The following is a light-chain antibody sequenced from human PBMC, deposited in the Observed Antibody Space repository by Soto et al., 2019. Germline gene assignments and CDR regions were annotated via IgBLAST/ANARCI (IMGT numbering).Light chain of an antibody. CDR2: GNT. J-gene: IGLJ2*01. CDR3: QSYDSSLSALV. CDR1: SSNIGAGYD. V-gene: IGLV1-40*01. Sequence: QSVLTQPPSVSGAPGQRVTISCTGSSSNIGAGYDVHWYQQLPGAAPKLLIYGNTNRPSGVPDRFSGSRSATSASLAITGLQAEDEAGYYCQSYDSSLSALVFGGGTQLTVL.